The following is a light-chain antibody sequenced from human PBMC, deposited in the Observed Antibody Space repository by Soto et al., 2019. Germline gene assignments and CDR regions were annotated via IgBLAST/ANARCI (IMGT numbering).Light chain of an antibody. CDR3: QQTYSTSWT. V-gene: IGKV1-39*01. CDR2: AAS. J-gene: IGKJ1*01. Sequence: DIQMTQSPSSLSASVGDRVTITCRASQTIGRYLSWYQHKPGKAPNLLIYAASSLQSGVPSRFSGSGSGTDFSLTISSLQPEDFATYFCQQTYSTSWTFGQGTKVEV. CDR1: QTIGRY.